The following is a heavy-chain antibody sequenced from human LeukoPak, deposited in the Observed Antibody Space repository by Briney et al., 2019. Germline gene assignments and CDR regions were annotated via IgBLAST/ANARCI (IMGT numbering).Heavy chain of an antibody. J-gene: IGHJ4*02. CDR2: ISGSGVNT. Sequence: GGSLRLSCAASGFTFSSYGMNWVRQAPGKGLEWVSAISGSGVNTYYADSVKGRFTISRDNSKNTLYLQMSSLRVEDTALYYCAKLAISIFGVVEYYFDYWGQGTLVTVSS. CDR3: AKLAISIFGVVEYYFDY. CDR1: GFTFSSYG. D-gene: IGHD3-3*01. V-gene: IGHV3-23*01.